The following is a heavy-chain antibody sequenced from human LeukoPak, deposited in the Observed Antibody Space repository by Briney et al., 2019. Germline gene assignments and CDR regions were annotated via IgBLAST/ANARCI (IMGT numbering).Heavy chain of an antibody. D-gene: IGHD2-2*01. CDR3: ARDPCSSTSCYLGDGWFDP. CDR1: DYTFISYG. CDR2: ISGNNGNT. J-gene: IGHJ5*02. V-gene: IGHV1-18*01. Sequence: GASVKVSCKASDYTFISYGISWVRQAPGQGLEWMGWISGNNGNTNYAHKLQGRVTMTTDTSTSTAYMELSSLRSDDTAVYYCARDPCSSTSCYLGDGWFDPWGQGTLVTVSS.